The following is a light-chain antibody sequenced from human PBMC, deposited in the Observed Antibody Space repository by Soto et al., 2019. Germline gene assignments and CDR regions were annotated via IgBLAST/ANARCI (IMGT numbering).Light chain of an antibody. CDR1: SSDIGTYNL. V-gene: IGLV2-23*01. Sequence: QSALTQPASVSGSPGQSITISCTGTSSDIGTYNLVSWYQHYPGKAPKLMIYEGIKRPAGVSNRFSGSKSGNTAIVTISRIQADDEADDYCCSYAGSSTDNDVFGRGTKLTVL. CDR2: EGI. J-gene: IGLJ2*01. CDR3: CSYAGSSTDNDV.